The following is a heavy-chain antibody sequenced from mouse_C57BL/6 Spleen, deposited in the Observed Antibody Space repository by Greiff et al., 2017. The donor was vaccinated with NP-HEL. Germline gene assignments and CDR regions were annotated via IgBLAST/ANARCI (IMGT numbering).Heavy chain of an antibody. V-gene: IGHV6-3*01. CDR2: IRLKSDNYAT. CDR3: TGHHYSNYGGYAMDY. J-gene: IGHJ4*01. CDR1: GFTFSNYW. D-gene: IGHD2-5*01. Sequence: EVKVEESGGGLVQPGGSMKLSCVASGFTFSNYWMNWVRQSPEKGLEWVAQIRLKSDNYATHYAESVKGRFTISRDDSKSSVYLQMNNLRAEDTGIYYCTGHHYSNYGGYAMDYWGQGTSVNVSS.